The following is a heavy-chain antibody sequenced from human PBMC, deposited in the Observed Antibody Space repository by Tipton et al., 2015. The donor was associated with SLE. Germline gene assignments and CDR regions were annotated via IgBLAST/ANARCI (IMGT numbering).Heavy chain of an antibody. Sequence: LRFSCTVSGGSISSSSYYWGWIRQPPGKGLEWIGSIYYSGSTYYNPSLKSRVTISVDTSKNQFSLKLSSVTAADTAVYYCAPFRVYGSGSYEWGQGTLVTVSS. J-gene: IGHJ4*02. CDR1: GGSISSSSYY. V-gene: IGHV4-39*07. D-gene: IGHD3-10*01. CDR2: IYYSGST. CDR3: APFRVYGSGSYE.